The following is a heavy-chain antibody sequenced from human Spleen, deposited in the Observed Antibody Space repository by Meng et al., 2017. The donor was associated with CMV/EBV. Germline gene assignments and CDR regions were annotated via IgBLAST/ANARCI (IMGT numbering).Heavy chain of an antibody. V-gene: IGHV1-69*05. CDR2: IIPIFGTA. Sequence: SVKVSCKASGGTFSSYAISWVRQAPGQGLEWMGGIIPIFGTANYAQKFQGRVTITTDESTSTAYMELSSLRSEDTAVYYCAREDMGIYPSSYYGMDVWGQGTTVTVSS. D-gene: IGHD3-10*01. CDR3: AREDMGIYPSSYYGMDV. J-gene: IGHJ6*02. CDR1: GGTFSSYA.